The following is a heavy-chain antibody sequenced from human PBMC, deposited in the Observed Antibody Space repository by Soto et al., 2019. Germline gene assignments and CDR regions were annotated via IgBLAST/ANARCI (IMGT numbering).Heavy chain of an antibody. CDR3: ARAMTRGYTFAY. J-gene: IGHJ4*02. CDR2: IIPIFGTA. D-gene: IGHD3-22*01. CDR1: GGTFSSYA. Sequence: SVKVSCKASGGTFSSYAISCVRQAPGQGLEWMGGIIPIFGTANYAQKFQGRVTITADESTSTAYMELSSLRSEDTAVYYCARAMTRGYTFAYWVQGTLVTVSS. V-gene: IGHV1-69*13.